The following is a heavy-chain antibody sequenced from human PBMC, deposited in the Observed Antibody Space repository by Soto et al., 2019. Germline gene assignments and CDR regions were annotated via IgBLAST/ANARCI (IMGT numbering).Heavy chain of an antibody. CDR2: IYYSGST. CDR1: GGSISSYY. J-gene: IGHJ4*02. V-gene: IGHV4-59*12. D-gene: IGHD3-10*01. CDR3: AREGVYYGSGFDY. Sequence: SETLSLTCTVSGGSISSYYWSWIRQPPGKGLEWIGYIYYSGSTNYNPSLKSRVTISVDTSKNQFSLKLSSVTAADTAVYYCAREGVYYGSGFDYWGQGTLVTVSS.